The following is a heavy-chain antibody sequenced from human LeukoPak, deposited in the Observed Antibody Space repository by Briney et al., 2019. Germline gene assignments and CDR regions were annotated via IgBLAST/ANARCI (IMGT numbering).Heavy chain of an antibody. CDR1: GVSISSSNSY. CDR2: IYYSGNT. D-gene: IGHD1-26*01. Sequence: SETLSLTCTVSGVSISSSNSYWGWIRQPPGKGLEWIGSIYYSGNTYYNASLKSQVSISIDTSKNQFSLKLSSVTAADTAVYYCARGLVIAVTGWGQWELPPAGHDSWGQGTLVTVSS. J-gene: IGHJ4*02. V-gene: IGHV4-39*07. CDR3: ARGLVIAVTGWGQWELPPAGHDS.